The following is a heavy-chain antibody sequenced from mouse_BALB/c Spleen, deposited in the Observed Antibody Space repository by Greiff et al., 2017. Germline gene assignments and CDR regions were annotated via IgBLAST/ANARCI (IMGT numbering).Heavy chain of an antibody. CDR1: GFSLTSYG. J-gene: IGHJ4*01. Sequence: QVQLKESGPGLVQPSQSLSITCTVSGFSLTSYGVHWVRQSPGKGLEWLGVIWSGGSTDYNAAFISRLSISKDNSKSQVFFKMNSLQANDTAIYYCARNWGYRYDGYAMDYWGQGTSVTVSS. V-gene: IGHV2-2*02. CDR2: IWSGGST. D-gene: IGHD2-14*01. CDR3: ARNWGYRYDGYAMDY.